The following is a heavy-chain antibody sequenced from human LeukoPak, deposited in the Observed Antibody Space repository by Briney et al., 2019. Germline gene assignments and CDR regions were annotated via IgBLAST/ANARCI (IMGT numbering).Heavy chain of an antibody. CDR1: GATFSSYA. CDR3: ARMGGRGGSKVAFDI. J-gene: IGHJ3*02. D-gene: IGHD1-26*01. CDR2: ITTSCGSA. Sequence: SVKVSCKASGATFSSYAISWVRQAPGQGLEWMGGITTSCGSANYAQKFQGRGTITAAKSTSKAYMELSSLRSEDTAVYYCARMGGRGGSKVAFDIWGQETMVTVSS. V-gene: IGHV1-69*06.